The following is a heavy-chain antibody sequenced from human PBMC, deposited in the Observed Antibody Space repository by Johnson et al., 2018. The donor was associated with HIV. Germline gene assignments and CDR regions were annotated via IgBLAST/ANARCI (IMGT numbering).Heavy chain of an antibody. CDR2: IRYDGSNK. V-gene: IGHV3-30*02. Sequence: QVQLVESGGGVVQPGGSLRLSCAASGFTFSSYGMHWVRQAPGKGLEWVAFIRYDGSNKYYADSVKGRFTISRDNSKNTLYLQMNSLRAEDTAVYYCAKEADYYDSSPYAFDIWGQGTMVTVSS. D-gene: IGHD3-22*01. CDR1: GFTFSSYG. J-gene: IGHJ3*02. CDR3: AKEADYYDSSPYAFDI.